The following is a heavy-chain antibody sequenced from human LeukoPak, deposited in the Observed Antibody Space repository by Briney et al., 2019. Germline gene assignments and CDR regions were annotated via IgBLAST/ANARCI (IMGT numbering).Heavy chain of an antibody. CDR3: AREYSSSRYFDY. J-gene: IGHJ4*02. CDR2: MNGDGSST. CDR1: GLTFSSYW. D-gene: IGHD6-6*01. V-gene: IGHV3-74*01. Sequence: GGSLRLSCAASGLTFSSYWMHWVRQAPGKGLVWVSRMNGDGSSTTYADSVKGRFTISRDNANNTLYLQMNSLRAEDTAVYYCAREYSSSRYFDYWGQGSLVTVSS.